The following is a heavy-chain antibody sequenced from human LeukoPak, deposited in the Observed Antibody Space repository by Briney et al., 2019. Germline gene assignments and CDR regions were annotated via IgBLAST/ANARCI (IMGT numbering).Heavy chain of an antibody. V-gene: IGHV3-20*04. D-gene: IGHD2-2*01. J-gene: IGHJ6*03. Sequence: PGGSLRLSCAASGFTFDDYGMSWVRQAPGKWLEWVSGINWNGGSTGYADSVKGRFTISRDNAKNSLYLQMNSLRAEDTALYYCARAGTSSTSHYYYYYMDVWGKGTTVTVSS. CDR3: ARAGTSSTSHYYYYYMDV. CDR2: INWNGGST. CDR1: GFTFDDYG.